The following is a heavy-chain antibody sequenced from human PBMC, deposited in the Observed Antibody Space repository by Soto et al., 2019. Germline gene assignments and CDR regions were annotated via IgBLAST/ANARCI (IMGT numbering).Heavy chain of an antibody. J-gene: IGHJ6*02. V-gene: IGHV4-39*01. CDR3: ARHNGPLYVGYYYDMDV. D-gene: IGHD3-16*01. CDR2: IYYSGST. CDR1: GGSMRSSTDY. Sequence: PSETLSLTCAVSGGSMRSSTDYWGWFRQPPGKGLEWIGNIYYSGSTYYNPSLMSRVTVSVDTSKNQLSLKLSSVTAADTAVYYCARHNGPLYVGYYYDMDVWGQGTTVTVS.